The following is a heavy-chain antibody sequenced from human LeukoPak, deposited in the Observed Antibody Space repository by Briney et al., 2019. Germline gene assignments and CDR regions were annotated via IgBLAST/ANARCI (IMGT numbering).Heavy chain of an antibody. D-gene: IGHD6-13*01. Sequence: ASVKVSCKASGYAFTSYAMHWVRQAPGQRLEWMGWINAGNGNRKYSQKFQGRVTITRDTSASTAYMELSSLRSEDTAVYYCASSIAADFDYWGQGTLVTVSS. CDR2: INAGNGNR. CDR1: GYAFTSYA. J-gene: IGHJ4*02. CDR3: ASSIAADFDY. V-gene: IGHV1-3*01.